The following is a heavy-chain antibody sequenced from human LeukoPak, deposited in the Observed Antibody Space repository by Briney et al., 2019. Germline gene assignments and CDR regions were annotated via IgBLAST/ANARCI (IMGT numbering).Heavy chain of an antibody. J-gene: IGHJ4*02. D-gene: IGHD5-12*01. V-gene: IGHV6-1*01. CDR3: AIESPRGYSGYAWHYFDY. CDR2: TYYRSKWYN. CDR1: GDSVSSNSAA. Sequence: SQTLSLTCAISGDSVSSNSAAWNWIRQSPSRGLEWLGRTYYRSKWYNDYAVSVKSRITINPDTSKNQFSLQLNSVTPEDTAVYYCAIESPRGYSGYAWHYFDYWGQGTLVTVSS.